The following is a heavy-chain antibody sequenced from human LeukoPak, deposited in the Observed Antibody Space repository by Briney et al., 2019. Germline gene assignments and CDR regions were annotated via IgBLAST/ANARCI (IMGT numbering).Heavy chain of an antibody. CDR2: ISGSGGST. V-gene: IGHV3-23*01. CDR3: AKARGRDGYKDELDY. D-gene: IGHD5-24*01. J-gene: IGHJ4*02. Sequence: GGSLRLSCAASEFTYSSCAMSWVRQAPGEGLEWVSVISGSGGSTYYADSVKGRFTISRDNSKNTLYLQMNSLRAEDTAVYYCAKARGRDGYKDELDYWGQGTLVTVSS. CDR1: EFTYSSCA.